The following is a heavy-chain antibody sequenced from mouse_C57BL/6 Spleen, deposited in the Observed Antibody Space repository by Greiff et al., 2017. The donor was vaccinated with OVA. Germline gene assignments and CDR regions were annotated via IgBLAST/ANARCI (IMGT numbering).Heavy chain of an antibody. CDR2: ISDGGSYT. D-gene: IGHD2-2*01. V-gene: IGHV5-4*01. J-gene: IGHJ2*01. CDR3: AREGGYGYDGYYFDY. Sequence: EVKVVESGGGLVKPGGSLKLSCAASGFTFSSYAMSWVRQTPEKRLEWVATISDGGSYTYYPDNVKGRFTISRDNAKNNLYLQMSHLKSEDTAMYYCAREGGYGYDGYYFDYWGQGTTLTVSS. CDR1: GFTFSSYA.